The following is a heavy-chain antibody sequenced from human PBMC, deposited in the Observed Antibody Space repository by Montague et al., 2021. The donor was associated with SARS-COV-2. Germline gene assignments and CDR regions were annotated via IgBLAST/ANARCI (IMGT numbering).Heavy chain of an antibody. CDR3: PRGLTVAGTDY. CDR1: GDSVSSRKW. V-gene: IGHV4-4*02. CDR2: VSRTGIT. J-gene: IGHJ4*02. D-gene: IGHD6-19*01. Sequence: SEILSLTCALSGDSVSSRKWWAWVRQSPMKGLEWIGEVSRTGITTFNPSLKSRVTISLDASKNLFSLNLTSVTAADTAIYYCPRGLTVAGTDYWGQGSLVTVSS.